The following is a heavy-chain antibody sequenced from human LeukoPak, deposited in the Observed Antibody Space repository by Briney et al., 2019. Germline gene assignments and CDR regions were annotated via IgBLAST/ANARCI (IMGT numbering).Heavy chain of an antibody. CDR2: IYYSGST. CDR1: GGSISSYY. V-gene: IGHV4-59*01. Sequence: SETLSLTCTVSGGSISSYYWSWIRQPPGKGLEWIGYIYYSGSTNYNPSLKSRVTISVDTSKNQFSLKLSSVTATDTAVYYCAMGPEVGATPFDYWGQGTLVTVSS. CDR3: AMGPEVGATPFDY. D-gene: IGHD1-26*01. J-gene: IGHJ4*02.